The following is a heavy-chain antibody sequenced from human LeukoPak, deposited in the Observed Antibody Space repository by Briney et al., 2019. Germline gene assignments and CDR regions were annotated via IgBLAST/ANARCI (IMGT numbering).Heavy chain of an antibody. Sequence: ASVKVSCKASGGTFSSYAISWVRQAPGQGLEWMRRIIPIFGTANYAQKFQGRVTITTDESTSTAYMELSSLRSEDTAVYYCRVVVNPFDYWGQGTLVTVSS. CDR2: IIPIFGTA. CDR3: RVVVNPFDY. CDR1: GGTFSSYA. V-gene: IGHV1-69*05. J-gene: IGHJ4*02. D-gene: IGHD3-22*01.